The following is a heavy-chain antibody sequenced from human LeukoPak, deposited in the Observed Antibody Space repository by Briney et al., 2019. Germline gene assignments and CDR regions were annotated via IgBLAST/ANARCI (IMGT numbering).Heavy chain of an antibody. D-gene: IGHD2-2*01. J-gene: IGHJ4*02. V-gene: IGHV3-7*01. CDR1: GFTFSSYW. CDR3: ARDPSVYCASASCYDLDY. CDR2: LKQDESEK. Sequence: PGGSLRLSCAASGFTFSSYWMSWVRQAPGKGLEWVANLKQDESEKYYARSVEGRFTISRDNARNSLYLQMDSLRAEDTAVYYCARDPSVYCASASCYDLDYWGQGTVVTVSS.